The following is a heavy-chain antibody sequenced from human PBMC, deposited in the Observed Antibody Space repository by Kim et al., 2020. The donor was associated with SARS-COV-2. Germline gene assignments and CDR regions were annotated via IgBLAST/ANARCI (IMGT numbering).Heavy chain of an antibody. CDR2: ISSSSSYI. CDR1: GFTFSSYS. Sequence: GGSLRLSCAASGFTFSSYSMNWVRQAPGKGLEWVSSISSSSSYIYYADSVKGRFTISRDNAKNSLYLQMNSLRAEDTAVYYCARDGGNGDTDYWGQGTLVTVSS. V-gene: IGHV3-21*01. CDR3: ARDGGNGDTDY. D-gene: IGHD2-21*01. J-gene: IGHJ4*02.